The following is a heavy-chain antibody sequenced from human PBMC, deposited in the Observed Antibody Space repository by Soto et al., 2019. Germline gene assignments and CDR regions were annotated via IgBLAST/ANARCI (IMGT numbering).Heavy chain of an antibody. D-gene: IGHD3-22*01. J-gene: IGHJ6*02. CDR2: ISAYNGNT. CDR1: GYTFTSYG. CDR3: ARDGMIVVVITRYYYGMDV. V-gene: IGHV1-18*04. Sequence: GSVKVSCKASGYTFTSYGISWVRQAPGQGLEWMGWISAYNGNTNYAQKLQGRVTMTTDTSTSTAYMELRSLRSDDTAVYYCARDGMIVVVITRYYYGMDVWGQGTTVTVS.